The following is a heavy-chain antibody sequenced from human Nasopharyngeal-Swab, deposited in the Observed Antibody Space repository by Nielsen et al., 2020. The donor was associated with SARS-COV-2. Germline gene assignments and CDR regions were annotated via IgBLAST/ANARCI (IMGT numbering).Heavy chain of an antibody. V-gene: IGHV4-59*12. CDR3: AREFTMVRGVLDY. J-gene: IGHJ4*02. CDR1: GGSISGYY. D-gene: IGHD3-10*01. Sequence: SETLSLTCTVSGGSISGYYWSWIRQPPGKGLEWIGSLSYSGSTNYNPSLKSRVTMPVDTSKNQFSLKLSSVTAADTAVYYCAREFTMVRGVLDYWGQGTLVTVSS. CDR2: LSYSGST.